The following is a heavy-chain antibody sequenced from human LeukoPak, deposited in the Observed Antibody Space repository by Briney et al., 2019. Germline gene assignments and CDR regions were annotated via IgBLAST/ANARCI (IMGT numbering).Heavy chain of an antibody. CDR2: ISSSSSTI. D-gene: IGHD1-26*01. CDR1: GFTFSSYS. J-gene: IGHJ4*02. CDR3: ARDMGYSGSWPGYFDY. Sequence: GGSLRLSCAASGFTFSSYSMNWFRQAPGKGLEWVSYISSSSSTIYYADSVKGRFTISRDNAKNSLYLQMNSLRAEDTAVYYCARDMGYSGSWPGYFDYWGQGVLVTVSS. V-gene: IGHV3-48*01.